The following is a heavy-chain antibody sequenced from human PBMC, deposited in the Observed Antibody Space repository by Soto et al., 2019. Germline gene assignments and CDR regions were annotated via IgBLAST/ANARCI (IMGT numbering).Heavy chain of an antibody. CDR3: ARDGVQFVYKNYFDT. Sequence: QVQLVQSGADVKKPGSSVRVSCKASGGTFSTYAINWVRQAPGHGLEWMGVILPIFNKTHYAQKFQGRVTIIADKSTSTSYMELSSLRSEDTAVYYCARDGVQFVYKNYFDTWGQGTLVTVSS. D-gene: IGHD1-7*01. CDR1: GGTFSTYA. V-gene: IGHV1-69*06. J-gene: IGHJ5*02. CDR2: ILPIFNKT.